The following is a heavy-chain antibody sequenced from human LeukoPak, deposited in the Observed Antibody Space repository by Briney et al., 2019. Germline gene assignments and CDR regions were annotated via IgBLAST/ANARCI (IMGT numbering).Heavy chain of an antibody. V-gene: IGHV1-69*13. CDR3: ARRKEAADGNDAFDI. Sequence: ASVKVSCKASGGTFSSYAISWVRQAPGQGLEWMGGIIPIFGTANYAQKFQGRVTITADESTSTAYMELSSLRSEDTAVYYCARRKEAADGNDAFDIWGQGTMVTVSS. J-gene: IGHJ3*02. CDR2: IIPIFGTA. CDR1: GGTFSSYA. D-gene: IGHD6-13*01.